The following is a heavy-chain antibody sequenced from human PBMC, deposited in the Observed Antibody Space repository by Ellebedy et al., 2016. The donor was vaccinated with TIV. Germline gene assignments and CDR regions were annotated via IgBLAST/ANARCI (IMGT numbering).Heavy chain of an antibody. CDR1: GYTFNAYY. V-gene: IGHV1-2*02. CDR2: MNPNSGDI. Sequence: ASVQVSCKASGYTFNAYYIHWVRQASGQGLEWIGWMNPNSGDINYAQKFQGRVTMTRDTSISTAYMELSSLTSDDTAVYYCARDNYLGFGKSFHFHHWGQGTPVTVSS. D-gene: IGHD4-11*01. J-gene: IGHJ4*02. CDR3: ARDNYLGFGKSFHFHH.